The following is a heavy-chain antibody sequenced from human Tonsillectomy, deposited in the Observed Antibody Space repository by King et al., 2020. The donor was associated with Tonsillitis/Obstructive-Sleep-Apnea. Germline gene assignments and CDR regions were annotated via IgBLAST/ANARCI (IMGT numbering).Heavy chain of an antibody. V-gene: IGHV4-39*01. J-gene: IGHJ2*01. Sequence: QLQESGPGLVKPSETLSLTCTVSGGSISSSSYYWGWIRQPPGKGLEWIGFFYYSGSTYYSPSLKSRITISVDTSKNQFSLKLSSVTAADPAVYYCALGGSNWYFDLWGRGTLVTVSS. CDR1: GGSISSSSYY. D-gene: IGHD3-16*01. CDR2: FYYSGST. CDR3: ALGGSNWYFDL.